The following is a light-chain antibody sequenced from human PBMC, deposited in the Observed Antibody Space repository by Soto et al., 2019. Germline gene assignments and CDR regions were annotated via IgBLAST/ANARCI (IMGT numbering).Light chain of an antibody. CDR2: DAS. Sequence: DIQMTQSPSSLSASVGDRVTITCQASHDISDNLNWVQQKPGKAPKLLIHDASNLETGGPSRFSGSGFGTHFTFTISTLQPEDSETYHCQQYDSFPLTFGGGTKVEIK. J-gene: IGKJ4*01. CDR3: QQYDSFPLT. V-gene: IGKV1-33*01. CDR1: HDISDN.